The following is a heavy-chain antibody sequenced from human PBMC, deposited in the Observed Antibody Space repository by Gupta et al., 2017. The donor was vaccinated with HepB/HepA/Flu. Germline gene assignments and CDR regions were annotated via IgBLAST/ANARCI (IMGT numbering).Heavy chain of an antibody. CDR2: IWYSGSNK. D-gene: IGHD3-22*01. Sequence: QLVESSGGVVQPGWSLILSCAASGFSFSSYGIHWVRQAPGNGREWVEVIWYSGSNKYYADSVKGRFTISRDKSKNTLYRTMNSLRAEERAVYYCAREFNDSRDCTYRGQVNLVTVS. J-gene: IGHJ4*02. CDR1: GFSFSSYG. CDR3: AREFNDSRDCTY. V-gene: IGHV3-33*08.